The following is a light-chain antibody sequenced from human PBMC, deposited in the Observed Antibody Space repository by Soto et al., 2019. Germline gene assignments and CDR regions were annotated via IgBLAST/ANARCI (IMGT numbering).Light chain of an antibody. CDR2: GAS. J-gene: IGKJ2*01. CDR3: QQSYRSPYT. CDR1: QSINIY. Sequence: IQLTQSPSSLSASVGDRVTVTCRAGQSINIYLNWYQQKPGKAPTLLIYGASTLQSGVPSRFSGGGSRTDFTLTISSLQTEDFADYYCQQSYRSPYTFGQGTKLEI. V-gene: IGKV1-39*01.